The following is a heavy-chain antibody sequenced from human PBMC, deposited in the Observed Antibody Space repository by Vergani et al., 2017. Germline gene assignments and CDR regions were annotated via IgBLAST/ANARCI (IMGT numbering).Heavy chain of an antibody. V-gene: IGHV4-30-4*08. CDR2: IYYSGST. CDR3: ARAGFRAYYYGSGSYFAFDI. J-gene: IGHJ3*02. Sequence: QMQLQESGPGLVKPSQTLSLTCTVSGGPISSGDYYWSWIRQPPGKGLEWIGYIYYSGSTYYNPSLKSRVTISVDTSKNQFSLKLSSVTAADTAVYYCARAGFRAYYYGSGSYFAFDIWGQGTMVTVSS. D-gene: IGHD3-10*01. CDR1: GGPISSGDYY.